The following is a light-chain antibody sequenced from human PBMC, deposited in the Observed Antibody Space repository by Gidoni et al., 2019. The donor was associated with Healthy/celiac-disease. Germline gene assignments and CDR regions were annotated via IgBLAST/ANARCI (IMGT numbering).Light chain of an antibody. CDR3: QQYNDWPPFT. Sequence: ELVMTQSPATLSVSPGERATLSCTASQSVSSNLAWYQQKPGQAPRLLIYGASTRATGIPARFSGSGSGTEFTLTISSLQSEDFAVYYCQQYNDWPPFTFXPXTKVDIK. J-gene: IGKJ3*01. V-gene: IGKV3-15*01. CDR2: GAS. CDR1: QSVSSN.